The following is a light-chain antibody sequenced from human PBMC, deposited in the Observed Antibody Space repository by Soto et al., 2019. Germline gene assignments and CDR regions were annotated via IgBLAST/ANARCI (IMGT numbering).Light chain of an antibody. Sequence: DIQMTQSPSTLSAAVGDRVIITCRASQSIRTWLAWYQQKPGKAPKLLIYEASILESGVPSRFSGNGSGTEFTLTISSLQPDDFATYHCQQYNSYSYTFGQGTKLEIK. CDR3: QQYNSYSYT. CDR1: QSIRTW. J-gene: IGKJ2*01. V-gene: IGKV1-5*03. CDR2: EAS.